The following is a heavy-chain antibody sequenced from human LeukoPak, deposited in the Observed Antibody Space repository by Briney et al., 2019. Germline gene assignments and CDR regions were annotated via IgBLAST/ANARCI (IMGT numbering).Heavy chain of an antibody. Sequence: GGSLRLSCAASGFSLTSYTMNWVRQAPGKGLEWVSSISSSANFLFYAESVKGRFTIPRDNAKNSLYLQVNSLRDEDTAVYFCAREPDITLLRGVSLKFDSWGQGALVTVSS. D-gene: IGHD3-10*01. CDR1: GFSLTSYT. CDR3: AREPDITLLRGVSLKFDS. J-gene: IGHJ4*02. V-gene: IGHV3-21*01. CDR2: ISSSANFL.